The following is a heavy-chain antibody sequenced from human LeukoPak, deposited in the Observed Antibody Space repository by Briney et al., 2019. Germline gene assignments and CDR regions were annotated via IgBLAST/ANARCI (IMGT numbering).Heavy chain of an antibody. V-gene: IGHV1-2*02. CDR1: GYTFTGYY. CDR3: GRACGNVVVGGHRENFFDP. Sequence: GASVKVSCKASGYTFTGYYMHWVRQAPRQGLEWMGWINPNSGGTNYAQKFQGRVTMTRDTSISTAYMELSWLRSNDTAVYYCGRACGNVVVGGHRENFFDPWGQGPLVTVSS. J-gene: IGHJ5*02. CDR2: INPNSGGT. D-gene: IGHD1-26*01.